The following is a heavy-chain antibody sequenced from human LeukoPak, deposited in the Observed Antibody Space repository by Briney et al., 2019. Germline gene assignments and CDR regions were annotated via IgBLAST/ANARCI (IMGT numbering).Heavy chain of an antibody. Sequence: PSKTLSLTCTVSGGSISSSTYYWGWIRQPPGKGLEWIGSIYYSGSTYYNPSLKSRFTTSLDTSKNQFSLNLSSVTAADTAVYYCTGELAGTTVHYWGQGTLVTVSS. CDR1: GGSISSSTYY. CDR2: IYYSGST. CDR3: TGELAGTTVHY. D-gene: IGHD1-7*01. J-gene: IGHJ4*02. V-gene: IGHV4-39*07.